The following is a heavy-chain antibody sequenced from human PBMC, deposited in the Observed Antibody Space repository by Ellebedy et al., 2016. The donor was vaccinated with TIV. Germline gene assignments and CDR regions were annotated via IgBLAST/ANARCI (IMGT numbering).Heavy chain of an antibody. CDR3: ARKTSAAAFDY. J-gene: IGHJ4*02. CDR1: GFTFDDYG. V-gene: IGHV3-20*01. CDR2: INWNGGST. Sequence: GGSLRLXXAASGFTFDDYGMSWVRQAPGKGLEWVSGINWNGGSTGYADSVKGRFTISRDNAKNSLYLQMNSLRAEDTALYHCARKTSAAAFDYWGQGTLVTVSS. D-gene: IGHD2-2*01.